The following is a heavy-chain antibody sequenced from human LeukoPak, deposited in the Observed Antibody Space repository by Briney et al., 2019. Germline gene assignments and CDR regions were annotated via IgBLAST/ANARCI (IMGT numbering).Heavy chain of an antibody. V-gene: IGHV3-23*01. CDR3: AKGSGWYV. CDR1: GFTFSSSS. J-gene: IGHJ4*02. Sequence: GSLRLSCAASGFTFSSSSMSWVRQAPGKGLEWVSVISGSGGSTDYADSVKGRFTISRDNSKNTLYLQINSLRAEDTAVYYCAKGSGWYVWGQGTLVTVSS. D-gene: IGHD6-19*01. CDR2: ISGSGGST.